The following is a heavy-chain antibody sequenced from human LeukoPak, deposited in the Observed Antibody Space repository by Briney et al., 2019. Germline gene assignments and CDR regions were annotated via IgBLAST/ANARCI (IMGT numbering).Heavy chain of an antibody. CDR3: ARQYCSSTSCYNDY. CDR2: IYTSGST. Sequence: SETLSLTCTVSGGSISSYYWSWIRQPPGKGLEWIGYIYTSGSTNYNPSLKSRVTISVDTSKNQFSLKLSSVTAADTAVYYCARQYCSSTSCYNDYWGQGTLVTVSS. CDR1: GGSISSYY. D-gene: IGHD2-2*01. V-gene: IGHV4-4*09. J-gene: IGHJ4*02.